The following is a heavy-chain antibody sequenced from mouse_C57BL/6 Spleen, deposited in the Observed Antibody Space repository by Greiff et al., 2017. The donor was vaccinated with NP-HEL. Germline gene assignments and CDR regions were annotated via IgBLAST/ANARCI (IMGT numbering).Heavy chain of an antibody. CDR3: TRGTTVVDY. CDR2: IDPETGGT. J-gene: IGHJ2*01. V-gene: IGHV1-15*01. Sequence: QVQLQQSGAELVRPGASVTLSCKASGYTFTDYEMHWVKQTPVHGLEWIGAIDPETGGTAYNQKFKGKAILTADKSSSTAYMELRSLTSEDSAVYYCTRGTTVVDYWGQGTTLTVSS. D-gene: IGHD1-1*01. CDR1: GYTFTDYE.